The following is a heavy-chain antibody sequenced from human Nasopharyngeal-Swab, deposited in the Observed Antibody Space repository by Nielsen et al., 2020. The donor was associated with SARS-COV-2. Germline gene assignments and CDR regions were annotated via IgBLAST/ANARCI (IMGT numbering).Heavy chain of an antibody. CDR2: IYHRGNT. V-gene: IGHV4-4*02. D-gene: IGHD3-9*01. Sequence: SETLSLTCAVSGGSISSSNWWSWVRQPPGKGLEWIGEIYHRGNTNYNPSLKSRLTISVDKFNNQFSLKLGSVTAADTAVYYCARVRGDDILRANWLDPWGQGTLVTVSS. CDR3: ARVRGDDILRANWLDP. J-gene: IGHJ5*02. CDR1: GGSISSSNW.